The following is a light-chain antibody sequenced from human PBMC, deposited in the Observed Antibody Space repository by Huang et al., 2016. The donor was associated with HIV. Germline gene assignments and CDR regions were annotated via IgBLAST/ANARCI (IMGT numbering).Light chain of an antibody. CDR3: QQYYSTPLT. J-gene: IGKJ4*01. CDR1: QSVLYSSNNKNY. CDR2: LAS. Sequence: DIVMTQSPDSLAVSLAERATINCKSSQSVLYSSNNKNYLAWYQQKPGQPPKLLIYLASTRESGVPDRCSGRGSGTDFTLTISSLQAEDVAVYYCQQYYSTPLTFGGGTKVEIK. V-gene: IGKV4-1*01.